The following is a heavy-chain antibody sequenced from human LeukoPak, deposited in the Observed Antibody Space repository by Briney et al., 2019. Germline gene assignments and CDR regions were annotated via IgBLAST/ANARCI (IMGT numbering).Heavy chain of an antibody. CDR3: ARGGKGLQLIGSFYDY. V-gene: IGHV1-2*02. D-gene: IGHD1-1*01. Sequence: GASVKVSCKASGYIFTDYYIHWVRQAPGQGLEWMGWMNPNGGIDYAQKFHGRVILTRDTSITTAYMELSSLRSDDTAVYFCARGGKGLQLIGSFYDYWGQGTLVTVSS. CDR1: GYIFTDYY. J-gene: IGHJ4*02. CDR2: MNPNGGI.